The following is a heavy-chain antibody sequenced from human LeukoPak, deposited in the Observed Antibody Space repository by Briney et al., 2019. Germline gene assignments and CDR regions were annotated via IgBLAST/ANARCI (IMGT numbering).Heavy chain of an antibody. CDR3: ARVPVVPAAMAYAFDI. Sequence: SETLSLTCAVYGGSFSGYYWSWIQQPPGKELEWIGYIYYSGSTNYNPSLKSRVTISVDTSKNQFSLKLSSVTAADTAVYYCARVPVVPAAMAYAFDIWGQGTMVTVSS. CDR2: IYYSGST. J-gene: IGHJ3*02. CDR1: GGSFSGYY. D-gene: IGHD2-2*01. V-gene: IGHV4-59*01.